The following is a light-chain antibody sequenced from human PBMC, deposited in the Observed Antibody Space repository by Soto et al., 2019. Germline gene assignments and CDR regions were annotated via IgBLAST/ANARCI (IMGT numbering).Light chain of an antibody. CDR3: QQYNSYPIT. CDR1: QSISSW. J-gene: IGKJ4*01. V-gene: IGKV1-5*03. Sequence: DIQMTQSPSTLSASVGDRVTITWRASQSISSWLAWYQQKPGKAPKLLIYKASSLETGVPSRFSGSGSGTEFILIISSQQPDDFATYYCQQYNSYPITFGGGTKVEIK. CDR2: KAS.